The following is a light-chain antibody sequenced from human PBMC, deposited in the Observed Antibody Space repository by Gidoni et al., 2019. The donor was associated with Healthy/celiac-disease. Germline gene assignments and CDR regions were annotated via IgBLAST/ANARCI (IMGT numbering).Light chain of an antibody. CDR1: QSISSY. J-gene: IGKJ1*01. CDR3: QQSYSPRRT. CDR2: AAS. V-gene: IGKV1-39*01. Sequence: DIQMTQSPSSLSASVGDRVTITCRASQSISSYLNWYQQKPGKAPKLLIYAASSVQSGVPSRFSGSGSGTDFTLTISSLQPEDFATYYCQQSYSPRRTFGQGTKVEIK.